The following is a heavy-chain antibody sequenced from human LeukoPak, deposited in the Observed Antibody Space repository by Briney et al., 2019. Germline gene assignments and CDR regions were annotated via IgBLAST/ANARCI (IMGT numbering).Heavy chain of an antibody. CDR3: ARGPGRNSGYDTYFDY. V-gene: IGHV3-53*01. CDR2: IYSGGTT. Sequence: IQPGGSLRLSCAASRFTVSSNYMSWVRQAPGKGLEWVSVIYSGGTTYYADSVKGRFTMSRDNSKNTLYLQMNSLRGEDTAVYYCARGPGRNSGYDTYFDYWGQGTLVTVSS. J-gene: IGHJ4*02. CDR1: RFTVSSNY. D-gene: IGHD5-12*01.